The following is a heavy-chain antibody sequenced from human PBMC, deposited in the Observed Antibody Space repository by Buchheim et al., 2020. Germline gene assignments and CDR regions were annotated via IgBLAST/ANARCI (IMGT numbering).Heavy chain of an antibody. CDR2: IDHDGSAT. V-gene: IGHV3-74*01. J-gene: IGHJ4*02. Sequence: EVQLAESGGGLVQPGGSLRLSCAASGFTFSSHWMHWVRQAPGKGLVWVGRIDHDGSATTHADSVKGRFTISRDNSKNTLFLQMNSLRVEDTAVYYCARGGGIGAMDYWGQG. CDR1: GFTFSSHW. CDR3: ARGGGIGAMDY. D-gene: IGHD5-18*01.